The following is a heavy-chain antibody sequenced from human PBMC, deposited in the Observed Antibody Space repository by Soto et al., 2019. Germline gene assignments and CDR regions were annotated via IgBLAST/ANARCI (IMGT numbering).Heavy chain of an antibody. D-gene: IGHD2-15*01. CDR2: IDYNGVT. CDR1: GGSIYRSGYY. CDR3: GKVLVGATGHTDSDS. J-gene: IGHJ4*02. V-gene: IGHV4-39*01. Sequence: SETLSLTCTVSGGSIYRSGYYWGWIRQPPGRGLEWIGNIDYNGVTYSNPSLKSRVTISRDTSKNQFSPKLTSVTAADTALYYCGKVLVGATGHTDSDSWGPGTLVTVSS.